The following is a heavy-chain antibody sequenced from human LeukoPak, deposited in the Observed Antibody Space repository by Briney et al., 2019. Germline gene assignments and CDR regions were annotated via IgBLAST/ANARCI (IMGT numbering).Heavy chain of an antibody. J-gene: IGHJ6*03. V-gene: IGHV3-7*01. D-gene: IGHD2/OR15-2a*01. CDR3: ARVAVIYYYYMEV. CDR1: GFTFSSYW. CDR2: IKQDGSEK. Sequence: GGSLRPSCAASGFTFSSYWMSWVRQAPGKGLEWVANIKQDGSEKYYVDSVKGRFTISRDNAKNSLYLQMNSLRAEDTAVYYCARVAVIYYYYMEVWGKGTTVTVSS.